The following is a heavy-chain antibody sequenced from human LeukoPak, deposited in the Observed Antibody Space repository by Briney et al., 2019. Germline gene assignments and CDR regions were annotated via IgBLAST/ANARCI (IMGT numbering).Heavy chain of an antibody. CDR2: IYSGGST. CDR3: ATVFSSSNEFFDY. CDR1: GFTVSSNY. D-gene: IGHD2-2*01. Sequence: QTGGSLRLSCAASGFTVSSNYMSWVRQAPGKGLEWVSVIYSGGSTYYADSVKGRFTISRDNSKNTLYLQMNSLRAEDTAVYYCATVFSSSNEFFDYWGQGALVTVSS. V-gene: IGHV3-53*01. J-gene: IGHJ4*02.